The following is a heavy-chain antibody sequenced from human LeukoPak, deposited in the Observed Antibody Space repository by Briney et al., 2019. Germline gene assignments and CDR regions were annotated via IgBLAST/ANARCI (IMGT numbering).Heavy chain of an antibody. CDR3: AMLPEYYFDY. CDR2: IRGSGGST. V-gene: IGHV3-23*01. CDR1: GFSFSDYW. J-gene: IGHJ4*02. Sequence: GGSLRLSXAASGFSFSDYWMYWVRQAPGKGLEWVSAIRGSGGSTYYADSVKGRFTISRDNSKNTLYLQMNSLRAEDTAVYYCAMLPEYYFDYWGQGTLVTVSS.